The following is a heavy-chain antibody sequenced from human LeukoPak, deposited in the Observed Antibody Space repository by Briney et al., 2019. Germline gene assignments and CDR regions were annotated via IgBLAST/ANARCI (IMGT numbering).Heavy chain of an antibody. Sequence: SQTLSLTCTVSGGSISSGGYYWSWIRQHPGKGLEWIGYIYYSGSTYYNPSPKSRVTISVDTSKNQFSLKLSSVTAADTAVYYCASFIVGATRSFDYWGQGTLVTVSS. V-gene: IGHV4-31*03. CDR2: IYYSGST. CDR1: GGSISSGGYY. CDR3: ASFIVGATRSFDY. D-gene: IGHD1-26*01. J-gene: IGHJ4*02.